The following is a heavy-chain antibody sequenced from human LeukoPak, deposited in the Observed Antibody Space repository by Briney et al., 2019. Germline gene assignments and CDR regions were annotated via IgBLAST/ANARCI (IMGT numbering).Heavy chain of an antibody. V-gene: IGHV1-2*02. CDR1: GYTFTGYY. CDR2: INPNSGGT. D-gene: IGHD3-10*01. J-gene: IGHJ6*03. Sequence: ASVKVSCKASGYTFTGYYMHWVRQAPGQGLEWMGWINPNSGGTNYAQKFQGRVTMTRDMSISTAYMELSRLRSDDTAVYYCARDRPANYYGSGSCYMDVWGKGTTVTVSS. CDR3: ARDRPANYYGSGSCYMDV.